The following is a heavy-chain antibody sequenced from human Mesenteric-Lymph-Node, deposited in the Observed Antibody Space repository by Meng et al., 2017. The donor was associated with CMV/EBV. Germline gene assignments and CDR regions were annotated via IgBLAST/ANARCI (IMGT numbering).Heavy chain of an antibody. Sequence: GGSLRLSCAASRFTFSSYAMSWVRQAPGKGLEWVSAISGSGDSTYYTDSVKGRFTISRDNSKNTLYLQMNSLRADDTAVYYCARSRGCSSTSCYPDSWGQGTLVTVSS. D-gene: IGHD2-2*01. CDR3: ARSRGCSSTSCYPDS. V-gene: IGHV3-23*01. J-gene: IGHJ4*02. CDR1: RFTFSSYA. CDR2: ISGSGDST.